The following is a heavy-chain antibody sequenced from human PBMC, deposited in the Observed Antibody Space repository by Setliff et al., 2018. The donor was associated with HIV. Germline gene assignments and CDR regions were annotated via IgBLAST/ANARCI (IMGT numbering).Heavy chain of an antibody. D-gene: IGHD1-26*01. CDR2: IYYSGTT. CDR3: ARRVVGAIYYFDY. J-gene: IGHJ4*02. V-gene: IGHV4-39*01. Sequence: SETLSLTCTVSGGSISSSSYYWGWIRQPPGKGLEWIGSIYYSGTTYYNPSLKSRVTISVDTSKNQFSLKLSSVTAADTAVYYCARRVVGAIYYFDYWGQGTLVTVSS. CDR1: GGSISSSSYY.